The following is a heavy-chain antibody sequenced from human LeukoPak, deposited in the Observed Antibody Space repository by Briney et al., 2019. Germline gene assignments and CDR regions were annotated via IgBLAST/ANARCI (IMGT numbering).Heavy chain of an antibody. V-gene: IGHV4-39*01. D-gene: IGHD3-9*01. CDR1: GGSISSSSYY. J-gene: IGHJ5*02. CDR2: IYYSGST. CDR3: ASGIRLRYFDWLSHNWFDP. Sequence: SETLSLTCTVSGGSISSSSYYWGWIRQPPGKGLEWIGSIYYSGSTYYNPSLKSRVTISVDTSKNQFSLKLSSVTAADTAVYYCASGIRLRYFDWLSHNWFDPWGQGTLVTVSS.